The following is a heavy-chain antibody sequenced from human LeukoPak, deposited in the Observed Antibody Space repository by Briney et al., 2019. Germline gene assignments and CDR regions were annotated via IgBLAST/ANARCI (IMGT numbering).Heavy chain of an antibody. CDR1: GFTFSNYG. Sequence: GGSLRLSCAASGFTFSNYGMHWVRQAPGKGLEWVAFIRYDGSNKYYADSVKGRFTISRDNSKNTLYLQMNSLRAEDTAVYYCAKPYYYDSSGYYYFDYWGQGTLVTVSS. CDR3: AKPYYYDSSGYYYFDY. J-gene: IGHJ4*02. D-gene: IGHD3-22*01. CDR2: IRYDGSNK. V-gene: IGHV3-30*02.